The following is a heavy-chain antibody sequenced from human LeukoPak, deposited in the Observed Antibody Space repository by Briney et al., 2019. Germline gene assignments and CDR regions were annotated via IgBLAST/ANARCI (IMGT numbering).Heavy chain of an antibody. CDR1: GYTFTSYG. D-gene: IGHD3-10*01. Sequence: ASVKVSCKASGYTFTSYGISWVRQAPGQGLEWMGWISAYNGNTNYAQKLQGRVTMTTDTSTSTAYMELRSLRSDDTAVYYCARANQLWFGELLGSPTVVDYWGQGTLVTVSS. CDR2: ISAYNGNT. V-gene: IGHV1-18*01. CDR3: ARANQLWFGELLGSPTVVDY. J-gene: IGHJ4*02.